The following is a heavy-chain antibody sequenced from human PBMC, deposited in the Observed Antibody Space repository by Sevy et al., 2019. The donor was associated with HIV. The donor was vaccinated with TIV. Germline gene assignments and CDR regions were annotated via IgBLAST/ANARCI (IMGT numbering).Heavy chain of an antibody. Sequence: GGSLRLSCEASGFPFRTYGMNWVRQAPGKGLEWVAYVTSRGGPISYAESLHGRFTVSRDNAKNSLYLQMNRLRDADTALYYCARGHPNWHFDDRNYCDLWGQGALVTVSS. CDR2: VTSRGGPI. J-gene: IGHJ4*02. D-gene: IGHD2-21*01. CDR3: ARGHPNWHFDDRNYCDL. CDR1: GFPFRTYG. V-gene: IGHV3-48*02.